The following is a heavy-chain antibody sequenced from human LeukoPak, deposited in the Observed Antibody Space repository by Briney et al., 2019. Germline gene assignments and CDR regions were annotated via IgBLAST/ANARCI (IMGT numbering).Heavy chain of an antibody. Sequence: GGSLRLSCAASGFTFSSYSMNWVRQAPGKGLEWVSYISSSSSTIYYADSVKGRFTISRDNAKNSLYLQMNSLRAEDTAVYYCAKDFRSSSWYEGYWGQGTLVTVSS. V-gene: IGHV3-48*01. J-gene: IGHJ4*02. D-gene: IGHD6-13*01. CDR3: AKDFRSSSWYEGY. CDR1: GFTFSSYS. CDR2: ISSSSSTI.